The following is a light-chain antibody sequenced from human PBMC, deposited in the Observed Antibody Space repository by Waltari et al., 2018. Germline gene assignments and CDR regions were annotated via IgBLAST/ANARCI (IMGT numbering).Light chain of an antibody. CDR3: SSYTSISTWV. Sequence: QSALTQPAPASGSPGQSIPISCTGPSTHVGGYNSVSWYQQHPGKAPKLMIYDVSKRPSGVSNRFSGSKSGNTASLTISGLQAEDEADYYCSSYTSISTWVFGGGTKLTVL. CDR2: DVS. V-gene: IGLV2-14*03. J-gene: IGLJ3*02. CDR1: STHVGGYNS.